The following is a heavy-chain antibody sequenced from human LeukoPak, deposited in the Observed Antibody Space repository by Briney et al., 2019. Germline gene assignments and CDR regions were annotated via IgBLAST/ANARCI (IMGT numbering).Heavy chain of an antibody. V-gene: IGHV4-31*03. Sequence: SETLSLTCSVSGGSFSIGGYSWTWIRQLPGRGLEWIGRIYYSGNTYYNPSLKSRVTISVDTSKNQFSLKLSSVTAADTAVYYCARGVELTTTVTSYSFDYWGQGTLVTVSS. CDR2: IYYSGNT. CDR1: GGSFSIGGYS. J-gene: IGHJ4*02. CDR3: ARGVELTTTVTSYSFDY. D-gene: IGHD4-17*01.